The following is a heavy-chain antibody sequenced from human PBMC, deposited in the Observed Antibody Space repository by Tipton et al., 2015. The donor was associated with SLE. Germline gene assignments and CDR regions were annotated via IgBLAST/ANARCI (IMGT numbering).Heavy chain of an antibody. CDR1: GDSIISHY. V-gene: IGHV4-34*01. CDR3: AREDVGFCNGGSCPYYFDF. Sequence: TLSLTCTVSGDSIISHYWSWIRQPPGKGLEWIGEINHSGSTNYNPSLKSRVTLSVDTSKNQFSLRLTSVTAADTAVYFCAREDVGFCNGGSCPYYFDFWGQGTLVTVSS. J-gene: IGHJ4*02. CDR2: INHSGST. D-gene: IGHD2-15*01.